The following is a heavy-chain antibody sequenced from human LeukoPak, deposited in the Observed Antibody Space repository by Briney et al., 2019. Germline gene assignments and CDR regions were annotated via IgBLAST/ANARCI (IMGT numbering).Heavy chain of an antibody. J-gene: IGHJ4*02. CDR2: IYYTGRT. D-gene: IGHD3-22*01. V-gene: IGHV4-39*07. CDR1: GDSVSRSDSY. CDR3: ARAARIGSSGYYVQDLHY. Sequence: SEALSLTCSVSGDSVSRSDSYWDWIRQPPGKGLEWIGTIYYTGRTYYSPSLKSRVTMSVDTSKNQFSLKLSSVTAAHTAVYYCARAARIGSSGYYVQDLHYWVQGTLVTVSS.